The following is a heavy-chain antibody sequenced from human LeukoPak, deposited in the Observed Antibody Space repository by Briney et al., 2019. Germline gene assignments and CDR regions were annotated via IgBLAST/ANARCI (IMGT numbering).Heavy chain of an antibody. CDR3: AKARWFDNYYYYYMDV. CDR1: GFTFSSFV. Sequence: PGGSLRLSCAASGFTFSSFVMNWVRQAPGKGLEWVSGISGSGGSSYYADSARGRFTISRDNSKSTLYLQMNSLRADDTAVYYCAKARWFDNYYYYYMDVWGKGTTVTVSS. J-gene: IGHJ6*03. V-gene: IGHV3-23*01. CDR2: ISGSGGSS. D-gene: IGHD3-10*01.